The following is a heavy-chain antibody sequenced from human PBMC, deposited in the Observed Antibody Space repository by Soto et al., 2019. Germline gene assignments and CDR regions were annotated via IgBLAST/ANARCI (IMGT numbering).Heavy chain of an antibody. V-gene: IGHV1-69*01. J-gene: IGHJ4*02. CDR2: IIPIFGTA. CDR3: AVAYDSSGYYGYCDY. Sequence: QVQLVQSGAEVKKPGSSLNVSCKASGVTFSSYAISWLRQAPGQGPEWMGGIIPIFGTANYAQKFPGRVTITADESTSTAYMELSSLRSEDTAVYYCAVAYDSSGYYGYCDYWGQGTLVTVCS. CDR1: GVTFSSYA. D-gene: IGHD3-22*01.